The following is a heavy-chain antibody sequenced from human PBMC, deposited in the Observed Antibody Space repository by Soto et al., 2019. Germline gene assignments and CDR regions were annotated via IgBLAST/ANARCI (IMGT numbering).Heavy chain of an antibody. D-gene: IGHD1-1*01. Sequence: SVTVSCTASGGTFSIFAISWVRQAPGQGLEWMGGIIPIFGTTNYAQKFQGRVTITADESTSTAYMEVTTLRSEGTAVYYCARDREHTYDYWGQGTLVTVSS. CDR3: ARDREHTYDY. J-gene: IGHJ4*02. CDR1: GGTFSIFA. V-gene: IGHV1-69*13. CDR2: IIPIFGTT.